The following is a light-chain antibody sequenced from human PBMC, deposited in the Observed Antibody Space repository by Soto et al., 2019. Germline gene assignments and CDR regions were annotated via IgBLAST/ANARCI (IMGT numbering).Light chain of an antibody. CDR1: SGHSSFA. V-gene: IGLV4-69*01. J-gene: IGLJ2*01. CDR2: VYSDGSY. CDR3: QTWGTGIVV. Sequence: QLVLTQSPSASASLGASVKLTCTLSSGHSSFAIAWHQQQPEKGPRYLLKVYSDGSYTKGDEIPDRFSGSSSGAERYLIISSLQSEDEADYYCQTWGTGIVVFGGGTKVTVL.